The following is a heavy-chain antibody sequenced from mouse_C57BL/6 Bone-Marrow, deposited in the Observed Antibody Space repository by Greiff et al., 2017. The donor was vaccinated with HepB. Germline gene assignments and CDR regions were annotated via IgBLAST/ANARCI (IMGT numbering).Heavy chain of an antibody. CDR3: AKLLRFYAMDY. J-gene: IGHJ4*01. Sequence: ESGPGLVKPSQSLSLTCSVTGYSITSGYYWNWIRQFPGNKLEWMGYISYDGSNNYNPSLKNRISITRDTSKNQFFLKLNSVTTEDTATYYCAKLLRFYAMDYWGQGTSVTVSS. CDR2: ISYDGSN. CDR1: GYSITSGYY. V-gene: IGHV3-6*01. D-gene: IGHD1-1*01.